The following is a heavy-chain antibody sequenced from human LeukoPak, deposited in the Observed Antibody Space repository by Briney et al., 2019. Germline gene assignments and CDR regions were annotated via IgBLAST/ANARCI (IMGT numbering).Heavy chain of an antibody. CDR2: IYYSGST. CDR1: GGSISSYY. Sequence: PSETLSLTCTVSGGSISSYYWSWIRQPPGKGLEWIGYIYYSGSTNYNPSLKSRVTISVDTSKNQFSLKLSSVTAADTAVYYCAGIAARRDYYYFDYWGQGTLVTVSS. CDR3: AGIAARRDYYYFDY. J-gene: IGHJ4*02. D-gene: IGHD6-6*01. V-gene: IGHV4-59*01.